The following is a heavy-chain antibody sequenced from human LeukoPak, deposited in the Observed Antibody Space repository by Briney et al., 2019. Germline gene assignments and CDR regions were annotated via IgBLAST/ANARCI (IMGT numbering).Heavy chain of an antibody. D-gene: IGHD3-22*01. V-gene: IGHV4-39*01. CDR3: ARLLLYYYDSSGYYP. J-gene: IGHJ5*02. CDR1: GGSISSSSYY. Sequence: SETLSLTCTVSGGSISSSSYYWGWIRQPPGKGLEWIGSIYYSGSTYYNPSLKSRVTISVDTSKNQFSLKLSSVTAADTAVYYCARLLLYYYDSSGYYPWGQGTLVTVSS. CDR2: IYYSGST.